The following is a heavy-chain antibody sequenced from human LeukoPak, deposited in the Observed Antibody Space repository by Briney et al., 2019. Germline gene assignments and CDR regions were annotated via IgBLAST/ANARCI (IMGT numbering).Heavy chain of an antibody. D-gene: IGHD1-26*01. J-gene: IGHJ6*02. CDR1: GFTFSNAW. V-gene: IGHV3-15*01. Sequence: GGSLRLSCAASGFTFSNAWMSWVRQAPGKGLEWVGRIKSKTDGGTTDYASPVKGRFTISRDDSKNTLHLQTNSLKTEDTAVYYCTTDPYSGSYNYYYGMDVWGQGTTVTVSS. CDR2: IKSKTDGGTT. CDR3: TTDPYSGSYNYYYGMDV.